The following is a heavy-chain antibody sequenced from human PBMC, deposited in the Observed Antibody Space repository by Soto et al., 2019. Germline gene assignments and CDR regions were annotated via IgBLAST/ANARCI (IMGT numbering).Heavy chain of an antibody. V-gene: IGHV4-34*01. J-gene: IGHJ4*02. CDR1: GGSFSGYY. D-gene: IGHD6-13*01. CDR3: ARSRPLEIAAADNRQNEFDC. CDR2: INHSGST. Sequence: QVQLQQWGAGLLKPSETLSLTCAVYGGSFSGYYWSWIRQPPGKGLEWIGEINHSGSTNYNPSLKSRVTISVDTSKNQFSLRLSSVTAADTAVYYCARSRPLEIAAADNRQNEFDCWGQGTLVTVSS.